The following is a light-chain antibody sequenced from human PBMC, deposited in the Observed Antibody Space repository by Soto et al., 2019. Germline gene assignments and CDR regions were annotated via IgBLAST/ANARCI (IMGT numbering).Light chain of an antibody. V-gene: IGLV1-51*01. CDR3: GTWESDLSVAV. CDR2: DNN. Sequence: QSVLTQPPSVSAAPGQTVTISCSGSGSNIGSNSVSWYQHVPGTAPKLLLYDNNKRPSGIPDRFFGSKSGTSATLSITGLQTADEADYYCGTWESDLSVAVFGGGTQLTVL. J-gene: IGLJ2*01. CDR1: GSNIGSNS.